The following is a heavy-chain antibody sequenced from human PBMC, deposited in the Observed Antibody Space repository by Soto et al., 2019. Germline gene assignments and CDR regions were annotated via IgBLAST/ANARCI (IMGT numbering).Heavy chain of an antibody. J-gene: IGHJ4*02. CDR2: LSGSGGST. V-gene: IGHV3-23*01. CDR3: AKDQGYCSGGSCYFDY. CDR1: GFTFSSYA. Sequence: EVQLLESGGGLVQPGGSLRLSCAASGFTFSSYAMSWVRQAPGKGLEWVSALSGSGGSTYYADSVKGRFTISRDNSKNTLYLQMNSLRAEDTAVYYCAKDQGYCSGGSCYFDYWGQGTLVTVSS. D-gene: IGHD2-15*01.